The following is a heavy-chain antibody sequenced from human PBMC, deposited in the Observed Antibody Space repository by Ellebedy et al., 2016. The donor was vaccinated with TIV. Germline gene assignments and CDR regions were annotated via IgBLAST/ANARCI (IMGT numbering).Heavy chain of an antibody. CDR3: ATNWVDAFDI. CDR2: IVPIFATA. V-gene: IGHV1-69*05. CDR1: GGTFSSYA. Sequence: AASVKVSCKASGGTFSSYAISWVRQAPGQGLEWMGGIVPIFATANYAQKFQGRLTMTRNTSIRTAYMELHSLRSEDTAVYYCATNWVDAFDIWGQGTMVTVSS. J-gene: IGHJ3*02. D-gene: IGHD7-27*01.